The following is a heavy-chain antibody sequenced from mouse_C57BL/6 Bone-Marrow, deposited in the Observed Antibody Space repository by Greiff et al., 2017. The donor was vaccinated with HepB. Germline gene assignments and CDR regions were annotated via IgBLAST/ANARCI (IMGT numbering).Heavy chain of an antibody. V-gene: IGHV5-17*01. CDR1: GFTFSDYG. J-gene: IGHJ2*01. CDR3: ARPRRGVYYFDY. Sequence: EVQLQESGGGLVKPGGSLKLSCAASGFTFSDYGMHWVRQAPEKGLEWVAYISSGSSTIYYADTVKGRFTISRDNAKNTLFLQMTSLRSEDTAMYYCARPRRGVYYFDYWGQGTTLTVSS. CDR2: ISSGSSTI. D-gene: IGHD6-2*01.